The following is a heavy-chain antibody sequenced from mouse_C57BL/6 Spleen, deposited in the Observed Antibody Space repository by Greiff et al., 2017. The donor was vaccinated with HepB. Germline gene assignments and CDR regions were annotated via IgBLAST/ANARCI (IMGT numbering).Heavy chain of an antibody. V-gene: IGHV1-15*01. CDR3: TRDFTTVVTRYFDY. J-gene: IGHJ2*01. CDR1: GYTFTDYE. D-gene: IGHD1-1*01. CDR2: IDPETGGT. Sequence: VQLQQSGAELVRPGASVTLSCKASGYTFTDYEMHWVKQTPVHGLEWIGAIDPETGGTAYNQKFKGKAILTADKSSSPAYMELRSLTSEDSAVYYCTRDFTTVVTRYFDYWGQGTTLTVSS.